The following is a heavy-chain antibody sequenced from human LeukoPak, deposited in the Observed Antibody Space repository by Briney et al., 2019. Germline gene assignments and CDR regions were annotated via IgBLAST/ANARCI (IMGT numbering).Heavy chain of an antibody. CDR2: IFYSGST. CDR3: ARDSYGRDFWSGYRGFDY. V-gene: IGHV4-31*03. Sequence: SQTLSLTCIVSGGSISSGGYYWSWIRQHPGKGLEWIGYIFYSGSTYYNPSLKSRITISVDTSKNQFSLKLSSVTAADTAVYYCARDSYGRDFWSGYRGFDYWGQGTLVTVSS. D-gene: IGHD3-3*01. CDR1: GGSISSGGYY. J-gene: IGHJ4*02.